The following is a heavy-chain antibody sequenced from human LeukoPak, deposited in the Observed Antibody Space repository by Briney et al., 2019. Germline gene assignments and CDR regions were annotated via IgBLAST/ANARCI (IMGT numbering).Heavy chain of an antibody. CDR2: INTNTGNP. CDR3: ARDHGPPEYYYDSSGYFDAFDI. CDR1: GYTFTSYA. Sequence: GASLKVSCKASGYTFTSYAMNWVRQAPGQGLEWMGWINTNTGNPTYAQGFTGRFVFSLDTSVSTAYLQISSLKAEDTAVYYCARDHGPPEYYYDSSGYFDAFDIWGQETMVTVSS. J-gene: IGHJ3*02. V-gene: IGHV7-4-1*02. D-gene: IGHD3-22*01.